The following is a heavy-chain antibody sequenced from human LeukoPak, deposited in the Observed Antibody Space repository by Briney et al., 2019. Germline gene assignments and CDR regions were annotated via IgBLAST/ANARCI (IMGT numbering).Heavy chain of an antibody. CDR3: ARYSVDSSGYYRYYFDY. D-gene: IGHD3-22*01. V-gene: IGHV1-46*01. CDR2: INPSGGST. Sequence: ASVKVSCKASGYTFTSYYMHWVRQAPGQGLEWMGIINPSGGSTSYAQKFRGRVTMTRDTSTSTVYMELSSLRSEDTAVHYCARYSVDSSGYYRYYFDYWGQGTLVTVSS. CDR1: GYTFTSYY. J-gene: IGHJ4*02.